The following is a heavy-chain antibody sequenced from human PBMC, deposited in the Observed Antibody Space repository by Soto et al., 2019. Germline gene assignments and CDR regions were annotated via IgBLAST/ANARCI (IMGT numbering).Heavy chain of an antibody. D-gene: IGHD6-13*01. V-gene: IGHV1-46*01. Sequence: ASVKVSCKASGYTFTSYYMHWVRQAPGPGLEWMGIINPSGGSTSYAQKFQGRVTMTRDTSTSTVYMELSSLRSEDTAVYYCARDEGGSSWYPRWFDPWGQGTLVTVSS. CDR1: GYTFTSYY. CDR2: INPSGGST. J-gene: IGHJ5*02. CDR3: ARDEGGSSWYPRWFDP.